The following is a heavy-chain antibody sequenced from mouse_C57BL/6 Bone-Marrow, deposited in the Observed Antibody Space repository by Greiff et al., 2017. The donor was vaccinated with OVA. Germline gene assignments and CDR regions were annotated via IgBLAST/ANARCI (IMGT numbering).Heavy chain of an antibody. J-gene: IGHJ2*01. CDR3: TTSHYYGSSYNFDY. CDR2: IDPEDGDT. Sequence: EVKVVESGAELVRPGASVKLSCTASGFNIKDYYMHWVKQRPEQGLEWIGRIDPEDGDTEYAPKFQGKATMTADTSSNTAYLQLSSLTSEDTAVYYCTTSHYYGSSYNFDYWGQGTTLTVSS. V-gene: IGHV14-1*01. D-gene: IGHD1-1*01. CDR1: GFNIKDYY.